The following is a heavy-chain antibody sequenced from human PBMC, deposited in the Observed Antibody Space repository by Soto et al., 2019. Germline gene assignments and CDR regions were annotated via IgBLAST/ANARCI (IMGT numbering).Heavy chain of an antibody. CDR3: ARLGWSGSTYYYYMDV. CDR2: MNPNSGNT. D-gene: IGHD3-3*01. Sequence: ASVKVSCKASGYTFTSYDINWVRQATGQGLEWMGWMNPNSGNTGYAQKFQGRVTMTRNTSISTAYMELSSLRSEDTAVYYCARLGWSGSTYYYYMDVWGKGTTVTVSS. J-gene: IGHJ6*03. CDR1: GYTFTSYD. V-gene: IGHV1-8*01.